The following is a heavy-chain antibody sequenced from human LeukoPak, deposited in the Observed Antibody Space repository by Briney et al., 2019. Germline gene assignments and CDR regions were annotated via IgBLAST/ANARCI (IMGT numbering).Heavy chain of an antibody. Sequence: GGSLRLSCAASGFTFGQYYMTWVRQAPGKGLEWIASSDDSGTFPRYADSVKGRFTISRDNAKNSLYLQMNSLRADDTAVYYCARVRFLEWLSTSEYYFDYWGQGTLVTVSS. CDR2: SDDSGTFP. V-gene: IGHV3-69-1*02. CDR1: GFTFGQYY. J-gene: IGHJ4*02. D-gene: IGHD3-3*01. CDR3: ARVRFLEWLSTSEYYFDY.